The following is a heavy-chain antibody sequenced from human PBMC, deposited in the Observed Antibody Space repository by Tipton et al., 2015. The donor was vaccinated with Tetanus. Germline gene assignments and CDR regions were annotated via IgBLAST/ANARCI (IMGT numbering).Heavy chain of an antibody. V-gene: IGHV4-30-4*01. CDR1: GGSINRGDYY. D-gene: IGHD6-19*01. J-gene: IGHJ4*02. CDR3: ARGNGEGSGWYTY. CDR2: IYYNGNI. Sequence: TLSLTCTVSGGSINRGDYYWTWIRQSPGKGLEWIGYIYYNGNIYYNPSLESRAIKSGDTSKNQFSLKLTSVSAADTAVYYCARGNGEGSGWYTYWGQGTQVTVAS.